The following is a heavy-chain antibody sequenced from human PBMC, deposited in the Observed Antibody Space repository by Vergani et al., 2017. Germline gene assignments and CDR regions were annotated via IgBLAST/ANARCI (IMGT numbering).Heavy chain of an antibody. CDR3: ARGAHGIAMPGIRRRGAFDY. D-gene: IGHD6-19*01. CDR2: IRYDGSNE. CDR1: GFSFSDYG. V-gene: IGHV3-30*02. Sequence: QVQLVESGGGVVQPGGSLRLSCAASGFSFSDYGMHWVRQAPGKGLEWVAFIRYDGSNEYYVESVKGRFTISRDNSKNTLYLQMNSLRPEDTAVYYCARGAHGIAMPGIRRRGAFDYWGRGTRVTVSS. J-gene: IGHJ4*02.